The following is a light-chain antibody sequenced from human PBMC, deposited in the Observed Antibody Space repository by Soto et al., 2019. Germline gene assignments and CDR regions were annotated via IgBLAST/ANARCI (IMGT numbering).Light chain of an antibody. CDR3: QQGYSPLLS. V-gene: IGKV1-39*01. CDR2: ATS. J-gene: IGKJ4*01. CDR1: QSISNS. Sequence: DIQMTQSPSSLSASVGDRVTITCRASQSISNSSNWLQLKPGKAPKLLMYATSTLQSGVPSRFSGRGSGTDFTLTISSLQSEDSAVYYCQQGYSPLLSFGGGTRVEIK.